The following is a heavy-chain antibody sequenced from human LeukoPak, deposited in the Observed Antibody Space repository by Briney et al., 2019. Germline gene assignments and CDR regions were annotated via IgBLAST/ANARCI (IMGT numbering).Heavy chain of an antibody. CDR2: IYYSGST. J-gene: IGHJ3*02. Sequence: KSSETLSLTCTVSGGSISSHYWSWIRQPPGKGLEWIGYIYYSGSTNYNPSLKSRVTISVDTSKNQFSRKLSSVTAADTAVYYCARYGGSGWNDAFDIWGQGTMVTVSS. CDR1: GGSISSHY. CDR3: ARYGGSGWNDAFDI. D-gene: IGHD6-19*01. V-gene: IGHV4-59*11.